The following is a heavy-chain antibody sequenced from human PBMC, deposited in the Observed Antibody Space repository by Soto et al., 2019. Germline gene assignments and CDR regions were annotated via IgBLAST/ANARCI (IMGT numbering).Heavy chain of an antibody. Sequence: QVQLVQSGAEVKKPGASVKVSCKASGYTFTSYGISWVRKAPGQGLEWMGWIRPYNGNTKYAQKLQGRVTMTTDTSTSKAYMELRSLRYDDTAVYYCARDAPPEDYWGQGTLVTVSS. CDR2: IRPYNGNT. CDR1: GYTFTSYG. V-gene: IGHV1-18*01. CDR3: ARDAPPEDY. J-gene: IGHJ4*02.